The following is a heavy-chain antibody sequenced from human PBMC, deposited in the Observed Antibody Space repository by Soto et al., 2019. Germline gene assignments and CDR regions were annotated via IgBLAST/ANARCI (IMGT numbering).Heavy chain of an antibody. CDR1: GGTFSSYA. CDR2: IIPIFGTA. D-gene: IGHD3-22*01. Sequence: GASVKVSCKASGGTFSSYAISWVRQAPGQGLEWMGGIIPIFGTANYAQKFQGRVTITADESTSTAYMELSSLRSEDTAVYYCARDTYYDSSGYSTNYGMDVWGQGTTVTVSS. V-gene: IGHV1-69*13. CDR3: ARDTYYDSSGYSTNYGMDV. J-gene: IGHJ6*02.